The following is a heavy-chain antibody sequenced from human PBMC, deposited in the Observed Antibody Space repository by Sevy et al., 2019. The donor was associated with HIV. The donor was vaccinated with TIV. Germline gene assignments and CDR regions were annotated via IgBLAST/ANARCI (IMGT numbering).Heavy chain of an antibody. CDR3: ASDITSHWLFFDY. CDR1: GYSISSRYY. V-gene: IGHV4-38-2*01. CDR2: MYYSGST. J-gene: IGHJ4*02. Sequence: SETLSLTCAVSGYSISSRYYWGWVRQPPGKGLEWIASMYYSGSTYYNPSLRSRVTISLDTSENQFSLKLTSVTAADTAVYYCASDITSHWLFFDYRGQGILVTVSS. D-gene: IGHD2-2*01.